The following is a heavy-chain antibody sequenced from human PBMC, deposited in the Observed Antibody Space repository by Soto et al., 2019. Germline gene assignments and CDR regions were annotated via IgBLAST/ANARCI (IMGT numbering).Heavy chain of an antibody. J-gene: IGHJ6*02. Sequence: SVKVSCKASGGTFSSYAISWVRQAPGQGLEWMGGTIPIFGTANYAQKFQGRVTITAGESTSTAYMELSSLRSEDTAVYYCASVITMVRGYYYYGTDVWGQGTTVTVSS. CDR3: ASVITMVRGYYYYGTDV. V-gene: IGHV1-69*13. D-gene: IGHD3-10*01. CDR2: TIPIFGTA. CDR1: GGTFSSYA.